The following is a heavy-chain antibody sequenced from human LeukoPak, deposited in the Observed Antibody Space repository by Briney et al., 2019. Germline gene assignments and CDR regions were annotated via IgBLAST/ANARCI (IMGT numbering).Heavy chain of an antibody. Sequence: GRSLRLSCAASGFTFSSYGMHWVRQAPGKGLEWVAVISYDGSNKYYADSVKGRFTISRDNSKNTLYLQMNSLRAEDTAVYYCALLWFGDGYYYYGMDVWGQGTTVTVSS. D-gene: IGHD3-10*01. V-gene: IGHV3-30*03. CDR3: ALLWFGDGYYYYGMDV. CDR2: ISYDGSNK. J-gene: IGHJ6*02. CDR1: GFTFSSYG.